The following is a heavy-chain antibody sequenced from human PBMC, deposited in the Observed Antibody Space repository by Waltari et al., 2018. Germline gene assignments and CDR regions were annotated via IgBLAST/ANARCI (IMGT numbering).Heavy chain of an antibody. V-gene: IGHV3-15*01. Sequence: EVQLVESGGGLVKPGGSLRLSCAASGFTFSNAWMSWVRQAPGKGLEWVGRIKSKTDGGTTDYAAPVKGRFTISRDDSKNTLYLQMNSLKTEDTAVYYCTTDSTRPTYDFWSGYSHWAFDIWGQGTMVTVSS. D-gene: IGHD3-3*01. CDR3: TTDSTRPTYDFWSGYSHWAFDI. CDR2: IKSKTDGGTT. CDR1: GFTFSNAW. J-gene: IGHJ3*02.